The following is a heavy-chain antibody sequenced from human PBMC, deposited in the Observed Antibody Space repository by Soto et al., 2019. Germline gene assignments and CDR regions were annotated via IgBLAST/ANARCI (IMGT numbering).Heavy chain of an antibody. CDR1: VFSLIIYS. CDR2: ISSSSSTI. V-gene: IGHV3-48*02. CDR3: ASRARQNPPLGY. D-gene: IGHD3-3*01. J-gene: IGHJ4*02. Sequence: SXRVSGSSSVFSLIIYSMNVFRQAPGKGLEWVSYISSSSSTIYYADSVKGRFTISRDNARNSLYLQMNSLTDEPTPAYPCASRARQNPPLGYWGPGTLL.